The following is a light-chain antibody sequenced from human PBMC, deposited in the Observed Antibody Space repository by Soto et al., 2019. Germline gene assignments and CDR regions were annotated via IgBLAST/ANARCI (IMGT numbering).Light chain of an antibody. Sequence: DIQLTQSTSTLSASVGDRVTITCRASQNINNWLAWYQQKPGKAPKLLIYDASSLKSGVPSRFSGRGSGTEFTLTISSLQPDDFASYYCQQYNDHSLWTFGQGTKVEIK. CDR1: QNINNW. J-gene: IGKJ1*01. V-gene: IGKV1-5*01. CDR3: QQYNDHSLWT. CDR2: DAS.